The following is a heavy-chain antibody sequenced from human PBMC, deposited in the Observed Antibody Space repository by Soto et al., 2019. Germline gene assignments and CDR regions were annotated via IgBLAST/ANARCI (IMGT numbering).Heavy chain of an antibody. D-gene: IGHD2-21*01. CDR3: VRGGCGGLFDP. CDR2: VSPGSRYP. Sequence: PGGSLRLSCAGSGFTFGDSYMSWIRQAQGKGLEWLSYVSPGSRYPAYADSVKGRFTISRDNAKGSLYLQMLSLTAEDTAIYYCVRGGCGGLFDPWGQGTMVTVYS. V-gene: IGHV3-11*06. CDR1: GFTFGDSY. J-gene: IGHJ5*02.